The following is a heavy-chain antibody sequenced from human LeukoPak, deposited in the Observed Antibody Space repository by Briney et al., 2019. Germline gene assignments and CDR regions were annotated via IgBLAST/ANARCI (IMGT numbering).Heavy chain of an antibody. J-gene: IGHJ4*02. V-gene: IGHV3-30*02. CDR3: ARGGVDYYGSGTYYLMYYFDY. CDR2: IRYDGSNK. CDR1: GFTVSSNY. D-gene: IGHD3-10*01. Sequence: PGGSLRLSCAASGFTVSSNYMSWVRQAPGKGLEWVAFIRYDGSNKYYADSVKGRFTISRDDPHNTLYLQMNSLRAEDTAVYFCARGGVDYYGSGTYYLMYYFDYWGQGALVTVSS.